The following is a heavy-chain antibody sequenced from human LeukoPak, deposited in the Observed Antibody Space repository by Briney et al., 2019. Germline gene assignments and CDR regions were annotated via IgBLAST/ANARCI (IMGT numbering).Heavy chain of an antibody. CDR3: ARVLGYSSSWYEYPTDAFDI. CDR2: IKQDGSEK. Sequence: GGSLRLSCAASGFTFSSYWMSWVRQAPGKGLEWVANIKQDGSEKYYVDSVKGRFTISRDNAKNSLYLQMNSLRDEDTAVYYCARVLGYSSSWYEYPTDAFDIWGQGTMVTVSS. J-gene: IGHJ3*02. CDR1: GFTFSSYW. D-gene: IGHD6-13*01. V-gene: IGHV3-7*01.